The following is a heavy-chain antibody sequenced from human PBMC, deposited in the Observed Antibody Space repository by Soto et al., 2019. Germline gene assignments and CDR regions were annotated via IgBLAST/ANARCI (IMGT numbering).Heavy chain of an antibody. CDR2: IYNDGTYS. CDR3: TRGPRPISTGTGAY. D-gene: IGHD3-10*01. CDR1: GYTFTGYF. Sequence: SCKASGYTFTGYFIHWVRQSPGKGLVWISRIYNDGTYSDYADSVRGRFTISRDNVNDTLYLQMNNLRAEDSGLYYCTRGPRPISTGTGAYWGQGTQVTVSS. J-gene: IGHJ4*02. V-gene: IGHV3-74*01.